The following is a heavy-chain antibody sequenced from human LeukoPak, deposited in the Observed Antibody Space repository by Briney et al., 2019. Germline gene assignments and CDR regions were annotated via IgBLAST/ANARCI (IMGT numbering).Heavy chain of an antibody. V-gene: IGHV4-4*09. Sequence: ASETLSLTCTVSGGSISGNYWSWIWQPPGQGLEWIAYIHSSGYTNYNPSLKSRVTISVDTSNNQFSLKVTSVTAADTAMYYCTKRQGPTSGSYDYFDPWGQGALVTVSS. CDR3: TKRQGPTSGSYDYFDP. D-gene: IGHD1-26*01. CDR2: IHSSGYT. J-gene: IGHJ5*02. CDR1: GGSISGNY.